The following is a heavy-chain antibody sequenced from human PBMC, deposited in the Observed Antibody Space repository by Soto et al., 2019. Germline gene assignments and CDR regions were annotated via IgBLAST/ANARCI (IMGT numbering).Heavy chain of an antibody. CDR1: GYSFSDYF. CDR2: INPKTAAT. V-gene: IGHV1-2*02. CDR3: ARIKWGLNYYNGMDV. Sequence: ASVKVSCKPSGYSFSDYFIQWVRQAPGQGLEWVAWINPKTAATNYAKKFQGRVSLTWDTSSTAAYMELTRLRPDDTAVYYCARIKWGLNYYNGMDVWGQGTTVTVSS. J-gene: IGHJ6*02. D-gene: IGHD1-26*01.